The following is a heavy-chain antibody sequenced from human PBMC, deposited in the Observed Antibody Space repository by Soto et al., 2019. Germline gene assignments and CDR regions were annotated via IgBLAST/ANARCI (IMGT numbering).Heavy chain of an antibody. CDR1: GFTFSDYY. Sequence: ILSCAASGFTFSDYYMNWIRQAPGKGLEWVSYISSSGSTIYYADSVKGRFTISRDNAKNSLYLQMNSLRAEDTAVYYCARDFGDIVATDWSYFDYWGQGTLVTVS. CDR2: ISSSGSTI. CDR3: ARDFGDIVATDWSYFDY. J-gene: IGHJ4*02. D-gene: IGHD5-12*01. V-gene: IGHV3-11*01.